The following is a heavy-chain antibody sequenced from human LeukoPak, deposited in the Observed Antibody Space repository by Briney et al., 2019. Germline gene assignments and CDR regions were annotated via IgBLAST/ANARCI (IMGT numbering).Heavy chain of an antibody. CDR2: INPNSGGT. D-gene: IGHD4-17*01. CDR1: RYTFTGYY. J-gene: IGHJ5*02. Sequence: GASVKVSCKASRYTFTGYYMHWARQAPGQGLEWMGWINPNSGGTNYAQKFQGRVTMTRDTSISTAYMELSRLRSDDTAVYYCARVTTGNWFDPWGQGTLVTVSS. CDR3: ARVTTGNWFDP. V-gene: IGHV1-2*02.